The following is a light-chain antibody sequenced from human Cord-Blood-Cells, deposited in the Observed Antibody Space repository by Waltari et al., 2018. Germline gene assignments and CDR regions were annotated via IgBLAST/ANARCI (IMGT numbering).Light chain of an antibody. CDR1: SSDVGSYNL. J-gene: IGLJ2*01. V-gene: IGLV2-23*02. Sequence: QSALTQPASVSGSPGQSITISCTGTSSDVGSYNLVSWYQQHPGKAPKLMIYEVSKRPSGVSNRFSGSKSGYTASLTISGLQAEDEADYYCCSYAGSRGVVFGGGTKLTVL. CDR3: CSYAGSRGVV. CDR2: EVS.